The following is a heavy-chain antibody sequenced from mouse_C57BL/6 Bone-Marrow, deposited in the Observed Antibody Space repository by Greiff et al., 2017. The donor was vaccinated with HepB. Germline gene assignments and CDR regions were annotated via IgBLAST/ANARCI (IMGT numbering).Heavy chain of an antibody. J-gene: IGHJ4*01. CDR2: IDPSDSET. D-gene: IGHD1-1*01. Sequence: QVQLKQPGAELVRPGSSVKLSCKASGYTFTSYWMHWVKQRPIQGLEWIGNIDPSDSETHYNQKFKDKATLTVDKSSSTAYMQLSSLTSEDSAVYYCARGGSSYWNAMDYWGQGTSVTVSS. CDR1: GYTFTSYW. V-gene: IGHV1-52*01. CDR3: ARGGSSYWNAMDY.